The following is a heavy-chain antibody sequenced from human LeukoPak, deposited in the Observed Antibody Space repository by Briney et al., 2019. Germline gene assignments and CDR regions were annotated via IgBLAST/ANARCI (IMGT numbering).Heavy chain of an antibody. Sequence: PGGSLRLSCAASGFTFSSYSMNWVRQAAGKGLEWVSSISSSSSYIYYADSVKGRFTISRDNAKNSLYLQMNSLRAEDTAVYYCARERSYSSGWYVRPYYFDYWGQGTLVTVSS. CDR2: ISSSSSYI. D-gene: IGHD6-19*01. CDR1: GFTFSSYS. CDR3: ARERSYSSGWYVRPYYFDY. J-gene: IGHJ4*02. V-gene: IGHV3-21*01.